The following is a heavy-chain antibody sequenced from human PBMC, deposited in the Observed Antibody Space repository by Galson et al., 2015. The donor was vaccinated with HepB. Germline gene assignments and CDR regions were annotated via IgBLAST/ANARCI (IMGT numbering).Heavy chain of an antibody. J-gene: IGHJ6*02. Sequence: SVKVSCKASGGTFSRCAISWVRQAPGQGLEWMGGIIPVFGISNYAQKFQGRVTITADKSTSTAYMELSSLRSEDKAVYYCATSRPREDDDLFWYYGIDVWGQGTTVTVSS. CDR1: GGTFSRCA. CDR2: IIPVFGIS. CDR3: ATSRPREDDDLFWYYGIDV. D-gene: IGHD2/OR15-2a*01. V-gene: IGHV1-69*10.